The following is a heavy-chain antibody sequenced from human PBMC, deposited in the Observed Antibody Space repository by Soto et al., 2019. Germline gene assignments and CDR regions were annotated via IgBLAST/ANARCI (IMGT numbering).Heavy chain of an antibody. D-gene: IGHD6-19*01. Sequence: GGSLRLSCAASGFTFSSYAMHWVHQAPGKGLEWVAVISYDGSNKYYADSVKGRFTISRDNSKNTLYLQMNSLRAEDTAVYYCARDPLYSSANWFDPWGQGTLVTVSS. V-gene: IGHV3-30-3*01. CDR2: ISYDGSNK. CDR3: ARDPLYSSANWFDP. J-gene: IGHJ5*02. CDR1: GFTFSSYA.